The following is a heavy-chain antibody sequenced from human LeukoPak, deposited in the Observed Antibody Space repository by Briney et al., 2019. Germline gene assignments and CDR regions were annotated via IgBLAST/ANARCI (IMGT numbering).Heavy chain of an antibody. CDR2: ISDDGSNK. CDR3: AKDRGYSSSWYVFGY. Sequence: GRSLRLSCAASGFTFSSYGMHWVRQAPGKGLEWVAVISDDGSNKYYGDSVKGRFTISGDNSKNTLYLQMNSLRAEDTAVYYCAKDRGYSSSWYVFGYWGQGTLVTVSS. J-gene: IGHJ4*02. V-gene: IGHV3-30*18. CDR1: GFTFSSYG. D-gene: IGHD6-13*01.